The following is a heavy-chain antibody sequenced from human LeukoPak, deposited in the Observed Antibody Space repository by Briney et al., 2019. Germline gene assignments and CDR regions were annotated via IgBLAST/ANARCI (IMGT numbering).Heavy chain of an antibody. CDR1: GYTFTSYD. Sequence: ASVKVSCKASGYTFTSYDINWVRQATGQGLEWMGWMNPNSGNTGYAQKFQGRVTMTRNTSISTAYMELSSLRSEDTAVYYCARALMVRGVIIYYYYGTDVWGQGTTVTVSS. CDR3: ARALMVRGVIIYYYYGTDV. J-gene: IGHJ6*02. D-gene: IGHD3-10*01. CDR2: MNPNSGNT. V-gene: IGHV1-8*01.